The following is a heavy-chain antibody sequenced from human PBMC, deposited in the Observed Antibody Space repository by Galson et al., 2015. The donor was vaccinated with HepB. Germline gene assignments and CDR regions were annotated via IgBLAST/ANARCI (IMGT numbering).Heavy chain of an antibody. J-gene: IGHJ3*02. CDR2: ISYDGSNK. CDR1: GFTFSSYA. D-gene: IGHD5-18*01. V-gene: IGHV3-30*04. Sequence: SLRLSCAASGFTFSSYAMHWVRQAPGKGLEWVAVISYDGSNKYYADSVKGRFTISRDNSKNTLYLQMNSLRAEDTAVYYCARASYGLDEADAFDIWGQGTMVTVSS. CDR3: ARASYGLDEADAFDI.